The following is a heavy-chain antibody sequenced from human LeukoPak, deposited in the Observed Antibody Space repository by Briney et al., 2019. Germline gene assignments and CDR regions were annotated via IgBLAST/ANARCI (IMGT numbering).Heavy chain of an antibody. J-gene: IGHJ4*02. Sequence: SETLSLTCAVYGGSFSGYYWSWIRQPPGKGLEWIGEINHSGGTNYNPSLKSRVTISVDTSKNQFSLKLSSVTAADTAVYYCARRRYSSYFDYWGQGTLVTVSS. CDR3: ARRRYSSYFDY. D-gene: IGHD6-13*01. V-gene: IGHV4-34*01. CDR1: GGSFSGYY. CDR2: INHSGGT.